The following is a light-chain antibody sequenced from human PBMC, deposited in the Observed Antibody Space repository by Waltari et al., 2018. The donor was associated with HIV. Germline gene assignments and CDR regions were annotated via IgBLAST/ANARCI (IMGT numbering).Light chain of an antibody. CDR2: WAS. J-gene: IGKJ1*01. CDR3: HQYYTTPRT. V-gene: IGKV4-1*01. Sequence: DIVLPQSPDSPAVSLGERATINCKSSQSVLFSSNNKNYLAWYQQKPGQPPKLIVYWASTRESGVPDRFSGSGSGTDFTLTISRLQAEDVATYCCHQYYTTPRTFGQGTKVEIK. CDR1: QSVLFSSNNKNY.